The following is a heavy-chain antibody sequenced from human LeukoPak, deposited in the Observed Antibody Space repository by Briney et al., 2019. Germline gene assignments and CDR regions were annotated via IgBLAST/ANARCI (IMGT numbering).Heavy chain of an antibody. V-gene: IGHV3-48*01. J-gene: IGHJ4*02. CDR3: ARDTYYYDTSGSYVWYFDY. Sequence: GGSLRLSCAASGFTFSSYSMNWVRQAPGKGLEWVSYISSSCGTIYYADSVKGRFTISRDNAKDSLYLQMTSLRAEDTAVYYCARDTYYYDTSGSYVWYFDYWGQGTQVTVSS. D-gene: IGHD3-22*01. CDR2: ISSSCGTI. CDR1: GFTFSSYS.